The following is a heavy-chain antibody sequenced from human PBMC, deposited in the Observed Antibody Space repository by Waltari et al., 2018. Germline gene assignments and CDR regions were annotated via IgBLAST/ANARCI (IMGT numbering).Heavy chain of an antibody. CDR3: ARGLSGSYYFDY. CDR2: IWYDGSNK. V-gene: IGHV3-33*01. Sequence: QVQLVESGGGVVQPGRSLRLYCAASGFTFSSYGMHWVRQAPGKGLEWVAVIWYDGSNKYYADSVKGRFTISRDNSKNTLYLQMNSLRAEDTAVYYCARGLSGSYYFDYWGQGTLVTVSS. CDR1: GFTFSSYG. J-gene: IGHJ4*02. D-gene: IGHD1-26*01.